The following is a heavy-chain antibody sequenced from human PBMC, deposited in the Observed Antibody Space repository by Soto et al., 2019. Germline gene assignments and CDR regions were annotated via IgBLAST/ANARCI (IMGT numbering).Heavy chain of an antibody. CDR2: IFHSGST. D-gene: IGHD3-10*01. Sequence: PSETLSLTCAVSGGSISSGGYSWSWLRQPPGKGLEWIGYIFHSGSTYYNPSLKSRVTISVDGSKNHFSLELSSVTAADTAVYYCARHRGPTGPNYWGQGTLVTVSS. J-gene: IGHJ4*02. CDR1: GGSISSGGYS. V-gene: IGHV4-30-2*01. CDR3: ARHRGPTGPNY.